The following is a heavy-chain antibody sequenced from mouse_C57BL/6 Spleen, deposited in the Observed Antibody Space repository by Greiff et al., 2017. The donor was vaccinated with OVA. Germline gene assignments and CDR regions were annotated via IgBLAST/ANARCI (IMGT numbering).Heavy chain of an antibody. Sequence: VQLQESGAELVKPGASVKISCKASGYAFSSYWMNWVKQRPGKGLEWIGQIYPGDGDTNYNGKCKGKATLTADKSSSTAYMQLSSLTSEDSAVYFCARGDWDEGGFDYWGQGTTLTVSS. J-gene: IGHJ2*01. CDR3: ARGDWDEGGFDY. V-gene: IGHV1-80*01. CDR1: GYAFSSYW. CDR2: IYPGDGDT. D-gene: IGHD4-1*01.